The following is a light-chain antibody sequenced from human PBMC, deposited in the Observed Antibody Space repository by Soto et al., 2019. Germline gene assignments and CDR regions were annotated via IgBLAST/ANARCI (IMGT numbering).Light chain of an antibody. CDR3: GAWDGSLSVVL. CDR1: SANIGSNY. CDR2: DSD. J-gene: IGLJ2*01. Sequence: QAVLTQPPSVSAAPGQKVTISCSGSSANIGSNYVSWYQQFPGTAPKLVIYDSDRRPSEIPARFSGSKSGTSATLDITGLQTGDEADYYCGAWDGSLSVVLFGGGTQLTVL. V-gene: IGLV1-51*01.